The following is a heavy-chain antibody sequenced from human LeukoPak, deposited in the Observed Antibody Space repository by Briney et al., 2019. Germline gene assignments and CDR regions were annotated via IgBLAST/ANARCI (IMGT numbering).Heavy chain of an antibody. CDR2: IYYSGST. CDR1: GGSISSYY. J-gene: IGHJ3*02. Sequence: SETLSLTCTVSGGSISSYYWSWIRQPPGKGLEWIGYIYYSGSTNYNPSLKSRVTISVDTSKNQFSLKLSSVTAADTAVYYCARDNGDILTGPNAFDIWDQGTMVTVSS. D-gene: IGHD3-9*01. V-gene: IGHV4-59*01. CDR3: ARDNGDILTGPNAFDI.